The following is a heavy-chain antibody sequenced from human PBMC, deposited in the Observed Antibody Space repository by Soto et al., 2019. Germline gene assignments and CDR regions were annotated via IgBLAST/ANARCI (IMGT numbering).Heavy chain of an antibody. D-gene: IGHD1-26*01. CDR1: GGSVSSASYY. J-gene: IGHJ4*02. CDR2: VYYTAST. V-gene: IGHV4-61*01. Sequence: PSETLSLTCTVSGGSVSSASYYWSWIRQPPGKGLEWIGYVYYTASTNYYPSLKSRVTISVDTSKYQFSHKLTSVTAADTAMYYCARAWEHLYFEYWRQGTLVTVSS. CDR3: ARAWEHLYFEY.